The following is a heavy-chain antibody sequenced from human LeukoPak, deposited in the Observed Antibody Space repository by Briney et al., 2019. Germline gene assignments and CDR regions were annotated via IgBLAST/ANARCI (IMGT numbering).Heavy chain of an antibody. J-gene: IGHJ4*02. Sequence: PSETLSLTCSVSGASISGGTYYWGRIRQPPGKGLEWIGSIYYTGSTYDNPSLKSRVTISVDTSKNQFSLKLSSVTAADTAVYYCARRGGSGRAFDYWGQGTLVTVSS. V-gene: IGHV4-39*01. CDR2: IYYTGST. CDR1: GASISGGTYY. D-gene: IGHD1-26*01. CDR3: ARRGGSGRAFDY.